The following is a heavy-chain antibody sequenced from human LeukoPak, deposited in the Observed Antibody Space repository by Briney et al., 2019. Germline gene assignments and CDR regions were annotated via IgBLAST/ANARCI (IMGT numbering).Heavy chain of an antibody. CDR1: GGSTSGYY. CDR2: VYYSGST. D-gene: IGHD4-17*01. Sequence: ETLSLTCNVSGGSTSGYYWSWIRQSPGEGLEWIGYVYYSGSTNYNPSLKSRVTISVDASKNQFSLKLSSVTAADTAVYYCARRGTYDWFDPWGQGTLVIVSS. V-gene: IGHV4-59*01. J-gene: IGHJ5*02. CDR3: ARRGTYDWFDP.